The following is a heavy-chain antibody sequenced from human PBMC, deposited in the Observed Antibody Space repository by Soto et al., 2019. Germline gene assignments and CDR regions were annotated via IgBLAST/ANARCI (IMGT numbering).Heavy chain of an antibody. Sequence: GRPLRLSCAAAGFTFSSYAMSRVLQAPGKGLEWVSAISGSGGSTYYADSVKGRFTISRDNSKNTLYLQMNSLRVEDTAVYYCAKDQTTPPWSLYYFDYWGQGTLVTVSS. J-gene: IGHJ4*02. CDR2: ISGSGGST. CDR1: GFTFSSYA. CDR3: AKDQTTPPWSLYYFDY. V-gene: IGHV3-23*01. D-gene: IGHD4-17*01.